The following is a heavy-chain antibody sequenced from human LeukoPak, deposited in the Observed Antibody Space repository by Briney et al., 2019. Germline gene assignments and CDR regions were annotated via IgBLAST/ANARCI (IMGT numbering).Heavy chain of an antibody. CDR3: AALRRPAAIDY. Sequence: SQTLSLTCTVSGTSIRSGDYYWCWIRQPPGKGLEWIGYIYYSGSTYYNPSLKSRRTIAVDTSKNQFSLRLTSVTAADTAVYYCAALRRPAAIDYWGQGTLVTVSS. J-gene: IGHJ4*02. V-gene: IGHV4-30-4*01. CDR2: IYYSGST. D-gene: IGHD2-2*01. CDR1: GTSIRSGDYY.